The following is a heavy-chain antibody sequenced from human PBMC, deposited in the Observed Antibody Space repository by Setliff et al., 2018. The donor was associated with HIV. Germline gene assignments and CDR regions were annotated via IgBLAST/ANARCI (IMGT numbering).Heavy chain of an antibody. J-gene: IGHJ3*02. V-gene: IGHV1-69*13. D-gene: IGHD6-13*01. CDR2: IIPMYNIP. CDR3: ARDQTGVAAAAFGGGSAWSDEGFDI. CDR1: GGTLSNYV. Sequence: ASVKVSCKTSGGTLSNYVITWVRQALGQGLEWMGMIIPMYNIPAYAQKFQGRVTFTADESTSTAYMELSSLSSEDTAVYYCARDQTGVAAAAFGGGSAWSDEGFDIWGQGTMVTVSS.